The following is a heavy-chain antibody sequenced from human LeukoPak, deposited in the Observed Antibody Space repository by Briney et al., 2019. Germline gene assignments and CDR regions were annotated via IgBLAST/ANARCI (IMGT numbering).Heavy chain of an antibody. CDR3: ARFTMKWEQGDDAFDI. D-gene: IGHD1-26*01. V-gene: IGHV4-34*01. CDR1: GGSFSGYY. CDR2: INHSGST. Sequence: SETLSLTCAVYGGSFSGYYWSWIRQPPGKGLEWIGEINHSGSTNYNPSLKSRVTISVDTSKNQFSLKLSSVTAADTAVYYCARFTMKWEQGDDAFDIWGQGTMVTVSS. J-gene: IGHJ3*02.